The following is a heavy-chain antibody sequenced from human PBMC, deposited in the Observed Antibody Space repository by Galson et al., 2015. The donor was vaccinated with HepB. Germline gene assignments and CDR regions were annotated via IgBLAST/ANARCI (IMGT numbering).Heavy chain of an antibody. V-gene: IGHV3-21*01. J-gene: IGHJ4*02. CDR1: GFTFSSYS. Sequence: SLRLSCAASGFTFSSYSMNWVRQAPGKGLEWVSSISSSSSYIYYADSVKGRFTISRDNAKNSLYLQMNSLRAEDTAVYYCARDLAGDYDSDDYWGQGTLVTVSS. CDR2: ISSSSSYI. D-gene: IGHD3-22*01. CDR3: ARDLAGDYDSDDY.